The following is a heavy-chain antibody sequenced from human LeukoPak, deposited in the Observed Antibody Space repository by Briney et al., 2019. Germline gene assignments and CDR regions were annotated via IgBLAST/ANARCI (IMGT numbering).Heavy chain of an antibody. CDR3: ARQIIDPLYYYYGMDV. CDR2: IYYSGST. D-gene: IGHD2/OR15-2a*01. CDR1: GGSISSSSYY. Sequence: PSETLSLTCTVSGGSISSSSYYWGWIRQPPGKGLEWIGSIYYSGSTYYNPSLKSRVTISVGTSKNQFSLKLSSVTAADTAVYYCARQIIDPLYYYYGMDVWGQGTTVTVSS. V-gene: IGHV4-39*01. J-gene: IGHJ6*02.